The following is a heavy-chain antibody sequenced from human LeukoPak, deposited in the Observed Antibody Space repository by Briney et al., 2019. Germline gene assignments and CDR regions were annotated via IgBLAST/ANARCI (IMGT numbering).Heavy chain of an antibody. V-gene: IGHV4-39*01. D-gene: IGHD3-10*01. CDR2: IYYSGST. J-gene: IGHJ6*03. Sequence: SETLSLTCTVSGGSISSSSYFWGWIRQPPGKGLEWIGSIYYSGSTYYNPSLKSRVTISVDTSKNQFSLKLSSVTAADTAVYYCARVEEGYGSGRRENYYYYYMDVWGKGTTVTISS. CDR3: ARVEEGYGSGRRENYYYYYMDV. CDR1: GGSISSSSYF.